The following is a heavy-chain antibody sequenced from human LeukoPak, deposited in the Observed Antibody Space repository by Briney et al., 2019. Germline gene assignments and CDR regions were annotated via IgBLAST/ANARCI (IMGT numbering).Heavy chain of an antibody. Sequence: ASVKVSCKASGYTFTAHHIHWVRQAPGQGLEWMGWLNPNSGGTDYAQKFQGRVTMTRDTSISTAYMELNSLRSDDTAVYYCARVDANTWYGKIDYWGQGTLVTVSS. J-gene: IGHJ4*02. D-gene: IGHD6-13*01. CDR1: GYTFTAHH. V-gene: IGHV1-2*02. CDR2: LNPNSGGT. CDR3: ARVDANTWYGKIDY.